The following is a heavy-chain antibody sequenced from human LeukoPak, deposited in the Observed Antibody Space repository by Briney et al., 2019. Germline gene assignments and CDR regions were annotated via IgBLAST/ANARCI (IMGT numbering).Heavy chain of an antibody. D-gene: IGHD3/OR15-3a*01. Sequence: SETLSLTCAVYGGSLSDYHWRWIRQPPGKGLEWIGEISHSGSTHYNPSLKSRLTVSLDTPKNQFSLRLSSVTAADTAVYYCARVEVGPSGNVIDYWGQGTLVTVSS. CDR2: ISHSGST. V-gene: IGHV4-34*01. CDR3: ARVEVGPSGNVIDY. CDR1: GGSLSDYH. J-gene: IGHJ4*02.